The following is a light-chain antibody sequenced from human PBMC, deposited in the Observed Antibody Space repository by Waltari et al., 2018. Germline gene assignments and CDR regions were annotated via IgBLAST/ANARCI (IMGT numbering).Light chain of an antibody. V-gene: IGLV1-47*01. Sequence: QSVLSQPPAASRTPGQRVTISCAGSRPNIGNTRLYWYQQFPGTAPKLRISKNYERPAGVPDRFSGSRSGTSASLAISGLRSEDEADYYCASWDDRLSGYVFGPGTKVIVL. CDR1: RPNIGNTR. CDR2: KNY. J-gene: IGLJ1*01. CDR3: ASWDDRLSGYV.